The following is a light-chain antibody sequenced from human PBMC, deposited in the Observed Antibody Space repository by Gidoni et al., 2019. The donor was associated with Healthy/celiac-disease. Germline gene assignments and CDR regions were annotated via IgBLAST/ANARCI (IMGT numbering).Light chain of an antibody. Sequence: EIVMTQSPATLSVSPGERATLSCRASQSVSSNLAWYQQKPGQAPRLLIYGASTRATGIPARFSGSGSGTEFTLPLSSLQSEDFAVYYCQQYNNWTFGQGTKVEIQ. CDR1: QSVSSN. V-gene: IGKV3-15*01. J-gene: IGKJ1*01. CDR3: QQYNNWT. CDR2: GAS.